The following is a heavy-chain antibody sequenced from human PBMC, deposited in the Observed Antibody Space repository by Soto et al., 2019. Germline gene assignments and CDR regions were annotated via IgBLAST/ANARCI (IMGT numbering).Heavy chain of an antibody. Sequence: GGSLRLSCAASGFTFDDYAMHWVRQAPGKGLEWVSGISWNSGSIGYADSVKGRFTISRDNAKNSLYLQMNSLRAEDTALYYCAKDGNYYDSSPDYWGQGTLVTVSS. CDR1: GFTFDDYA. CDR2: ISWNSGSI. V-gene: IGHV3-9*01. J-gene: IGHJ4*02. CDR3: AKDGNYYDSSPDY. D-gene: IGHD3-22*01.